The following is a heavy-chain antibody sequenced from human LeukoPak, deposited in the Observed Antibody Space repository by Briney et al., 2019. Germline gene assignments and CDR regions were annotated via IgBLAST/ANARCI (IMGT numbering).Heavy chain of an antibody. V-gene: IGHV3-21*01. CDR1: GFTLTGWS. J-gene: IGHJ4*02. CDR3: MAEGSTSWEGY. Sequence: GGSLRLSCAASGFTLTGWSMNWVRQAPGKGLEWVSSISSSSSYKYYADSVKGRFTISRDNAKNSLFLQMNSLRAEDTAVYYCMAEGSTSWEGYWGQGTLVTVSS. CDR2: ISSSSSYK. D-gene: IGHD6-6*01.